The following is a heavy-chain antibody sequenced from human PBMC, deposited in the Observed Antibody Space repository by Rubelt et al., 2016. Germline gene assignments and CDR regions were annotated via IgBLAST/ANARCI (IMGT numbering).Heavy chain of an antibody. V-gene: IGHV1-3*01. CDR1: SENSFTKYS. CDR2: INAANGHT. D-gene: IGHD6-19*01. Sequence: QVQLAQPGAEVKKPGASVVISCKASSENSFTKYSIHWVRQAPGQGLEWMGWINAANGHTKYSQRFQGRVAITTDPSASTAYMDLTSVTSEDTAVYACGAIPLGRGWPIVYWGHGTLVTVSS. CDR3: GAIPLGRGWPIVY. J-gene: IGHJ4*01.